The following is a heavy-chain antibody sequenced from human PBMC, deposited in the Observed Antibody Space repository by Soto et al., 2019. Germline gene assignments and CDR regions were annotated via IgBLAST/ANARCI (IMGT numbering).Heavy chain of an antibody. CDR1: GYNFNQYW. V-gene: IGHV5-51*01. CDR3: ARSLVNGTYEAFDV. CDR2: IYPGDSDT. J-gene: IGHJ3*01. D-gene: IGHD6-13*01. Sequence: GESLKISCKGSGYNFNQYWIGWVRQMPGKGLEWMGVIYPGDSDTRYSPSLQGQVTISADKSSSAANFQWSSPQASDTATYYCARSLVNGTYEAFDVWCQGTMVSVPS.